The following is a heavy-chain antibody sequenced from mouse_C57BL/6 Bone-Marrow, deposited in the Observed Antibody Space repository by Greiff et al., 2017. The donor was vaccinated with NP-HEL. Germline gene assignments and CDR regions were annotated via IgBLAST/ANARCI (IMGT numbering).Heavy chain of an antibody. V-gene: IGHV14-2*01. Sequence: VQLQQSGAELVKPGASVKLSCTASGFNIKDYSLHWVKQRTEQGLEWIGSIDPEAGETKYAPKFQGKATITADTSSNTAYLQLSSLTSGDTAVYDGARSRLRSLRARDYWGQGTSVTVSS. CDR3: ARSRLRSLRARDY. CDR2: IDPEAGET. CDR1: GFNIKDYS. D-gene: IGHD1-1*01. J-gene: IGHJ4*01.